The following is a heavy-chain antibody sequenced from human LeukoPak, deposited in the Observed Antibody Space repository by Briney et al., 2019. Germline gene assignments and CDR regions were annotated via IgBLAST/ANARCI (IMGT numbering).Heavy chain of an antibody. D-gene: IGHD3-10*01. CDR3: ATVLWYWFGELRFNY. J-gene: IGHJ4*02. CDR2: ISGSGGST. Sequence: GGSLRLSCAASGFSFSDYAMNWVRQAPARGPEWVSAISGSGGSTYYADSVKGRFTISRDNSKNTLYLQMNSLRAEDTAVYYCATVLWYWFGELRFNYWGQGTLVTVSS. V-gene: IGHV3-23*01. CDR1: GFSFSDYA.